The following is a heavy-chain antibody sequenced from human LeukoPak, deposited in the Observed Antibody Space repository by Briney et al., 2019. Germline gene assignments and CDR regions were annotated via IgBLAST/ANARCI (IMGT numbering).Heavy chain of an antibody. CDR1: GGTFSSYT. CDR3: AREAIFGVVIIKGNWFDP. CDR2: IIPILGIA. D-gene: IGHD3-3*01. J-gene: IGHJ5*02. V-gene: IGHV1-69*04. Sequence: SVKVSCKASGGTFSSYTISWVRQAPGQGLEWMGRIIPILGIANYAQKFQGRVTITADRSTSTAYMELSSLRSEDTAVYYCAREAIFGVVIIKGNWFDPWGQGTLVTVSS.